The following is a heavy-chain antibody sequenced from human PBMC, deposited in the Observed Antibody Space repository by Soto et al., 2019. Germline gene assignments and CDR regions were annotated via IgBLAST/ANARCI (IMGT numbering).Heavy chain of an antibody. CDR3: ARGRYGEY. V-gene: IGHV1-18*01. D-gene: IGHD3-10*01. Sequence: QVHLVQSGAEVKKPGASVKVSCKGSGYTFTSYGITWVRQAPGQGLEWMGWISAHNGNTDYAQKHQVRVTVTRDTSTSTAYMEMRSLRSDDTAVYYCARGRYGEYWGQGALVTVSS. CDR2: ISAHNGNT. CDR1: GYTFTSYG. J-gene: IGHJ4*02.